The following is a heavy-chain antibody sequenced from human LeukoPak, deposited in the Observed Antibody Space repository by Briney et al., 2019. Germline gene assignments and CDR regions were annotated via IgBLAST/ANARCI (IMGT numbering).Heavy chain of an antibody. D-gene: IGHD2-15*01. CDR2: IKQDGGEK. CDR1: GFSFSSYW. Sequence: GGSLRLSYAASGFSFSSYWMAWVRQAPGKRLEWVASIKQDGGEKYYADSVKGRFTMSKDNSKNSIYLQMNSLRAEDTAVYYCVREDRSCYYYWGQGTLVTVSS. V-gene: IGHV3-7*03. CDR3: VREDRSCYYY. J-gene: IGHJ4*02.